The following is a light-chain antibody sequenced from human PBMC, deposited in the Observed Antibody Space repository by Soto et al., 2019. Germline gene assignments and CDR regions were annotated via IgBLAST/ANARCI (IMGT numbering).Light chain of an antibody. CDR1: SSNIGAGYD. J-gene: IGLJ1*01. CDR2: GNT. Sequence: QSVLTQPPSVSGAPGQRVTISCTGGSSNIGAGYDVHWYQQLPGTAPKLLIYGNTNRPSGVPDRFSGSKSGTSASLAITGLQAEYEADYYCQSYDSSLSVLFGTGTKLTVL. V-gene: IGLV1-40*01. CDR3: QSYDSSLSVL.